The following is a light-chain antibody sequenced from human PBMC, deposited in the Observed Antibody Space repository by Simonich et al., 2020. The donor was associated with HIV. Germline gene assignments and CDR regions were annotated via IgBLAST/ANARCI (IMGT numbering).Light chain of an antibody. Sequence: DIVMTKSPDSLAVSLGERATINCKSSQSGLYSSNNKNYLAWYQQKQGQPPKLLIYWASTREAGVPDLFSGSGSGTDFTLTISSLQAEDVAVYYCQQYYSTPWTFGQGTKVEIK. CDR3: QQYYSTPWT. V-gene: IGKV4-1*01. J-gene: IGKJ1*01. CDR2: WAS. CDR1: QSGLYSSNNKNY.